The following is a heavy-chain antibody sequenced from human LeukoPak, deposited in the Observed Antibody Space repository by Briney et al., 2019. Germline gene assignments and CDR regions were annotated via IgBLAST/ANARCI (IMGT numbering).Heavy chain of an antibody. J-gene: IGHJ4*02. V-gene: IGHV5-51*01. CDR2: IYPGDSDT. Sequence: GESLKISCKGSGYNFTNYWIGWVRQMPGKGLEWMGIIYPGDSDTRYSPSFQGQVTISADKSISTAYLQWSSPKATDTAMYYCARSAKMYGSGSYYNYFDYWGQGTLVTVSS. CDR1: GYNFTNYW. CDR3: ARSAKMYGSGSYYNYFDY. D-gene: IGHD3-10*01.